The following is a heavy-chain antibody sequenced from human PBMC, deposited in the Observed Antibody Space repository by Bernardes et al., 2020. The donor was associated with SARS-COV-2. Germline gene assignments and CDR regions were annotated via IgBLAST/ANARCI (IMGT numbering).Heavy chain of an antibody. J-gene: IGHJ6*02. Sequence: TLSLTCTVSGGSVSSDNYYWTWIRQPAAKGLECIGRVYRSGTTIYNPSLKSRVSISVDTSKSQFSLQLRSVTAADTALYYCARGRKDSDGWYEVDSWGQGTTVTVSS. CDR3: ARGRKDSDGWYEVDS. D-gene: IGHD6-19*01. V-gene: IGHV4-61*02. CDR1: GGSVSSDNYY. CDR2: VYRSGTT.